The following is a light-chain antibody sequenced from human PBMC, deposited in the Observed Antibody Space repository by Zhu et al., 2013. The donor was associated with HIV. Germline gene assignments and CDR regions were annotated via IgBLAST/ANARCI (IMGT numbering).Light chain of an antibody. Sequence: QTVVTQEPSFSVSPGGTVTLTCALSSGSVSTSYHPSWYQQTPGQAPRTLIYSTNTRSSGVPDRFSGSIVGNKAALTITGAQADDESDYYCVLYMGSDRQVFGGGTKLTVL. CDR3: VLYMGSDRQV. CDR1: SGSVSTSYH. V-gene: IGLV8-61*01. CDR2: STN. J-gene: IGLJ2*01.